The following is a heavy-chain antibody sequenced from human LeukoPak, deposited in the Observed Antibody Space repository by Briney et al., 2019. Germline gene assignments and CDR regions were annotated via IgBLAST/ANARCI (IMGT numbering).Heavy chain of an antibody. CDR3: ARERGYYYDSSGYYYYY. CDR2: IKEDGSEK. V-gene: IGHV3-7*01. Sequence: GGSLRLSRAASGFTLSSHWMSWVRQAPGKGREGVANIKEDGSEKYYVDSVKGRFTISRDNAKKSLSLQITSWRAEDTAVYYCARERGYYYDSSGYYYYYWGQGTLVTVSS. CDR1: GFTLSSHW. J-gene: IGHJ4*02. D-gene: IGHD3-22*01.